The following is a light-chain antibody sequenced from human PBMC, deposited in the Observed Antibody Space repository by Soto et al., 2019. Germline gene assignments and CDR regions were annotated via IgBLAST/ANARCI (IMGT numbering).Light chain of an antibody. CDR1: QTLRNK. J-gene: IGKJ3*01. Sequence: IVLTQSPGTLSVSPGERVILSCRASQTLRNKLAWYQQKPGQAPRLLIYGGFTRATGIPARFSGSGSGTEFTLTIHSLQSEDFAIYYCHQHNAWPLTFGPVTKLDL. CDR3: HQHNAWPLT. CDR2: GGF. V-gene: IGKV3-15*01.